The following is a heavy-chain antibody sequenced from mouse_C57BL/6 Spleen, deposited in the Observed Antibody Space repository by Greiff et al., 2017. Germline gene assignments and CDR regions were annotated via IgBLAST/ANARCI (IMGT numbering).Heavy chain of an antibody. CDR3: ARHEKDYGSSYVLDY. CDR1: GYTFTGYW. CDR2: ILPGSGST. Sequence: QVQLQQSGAELMKPGASVKLSCKATGYTFTGYWLEWVKQRPGHGLEWIGEILPGSGSTNYNEKFKGKATFTADTSSNTAYMQLRSLTTEDSAIYYCARHEKDYGSSYVLDYWGQGTSVTVSS. J-gene: IGHJ4*01. D-gene: IGHD1-1*01. V-gene: IGHV1-9*01.